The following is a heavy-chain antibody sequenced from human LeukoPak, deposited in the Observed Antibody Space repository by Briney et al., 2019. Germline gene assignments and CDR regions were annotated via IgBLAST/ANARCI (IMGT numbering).Heavy chain of an antibody. V-gene: IGHV1-69*04. D-gene: IGHD3-10*01. Sequence: SVKVSCKASGGTFSSYAISWVRQAPGQGLEWVGRIIPILGIANYAQKFQGRVTITADKSTSTAYMELSSLRSEDTAVYYCASGEYYYGSGSYHENYYYYYGMDVWGQGTTVTVSS. CDR3: ASGEYYYGSGSYHENYYYYYGMDV. CDR2: IIPILGIA. J-gene: IGHJ6*02. CDR1: GGTFSSYA.